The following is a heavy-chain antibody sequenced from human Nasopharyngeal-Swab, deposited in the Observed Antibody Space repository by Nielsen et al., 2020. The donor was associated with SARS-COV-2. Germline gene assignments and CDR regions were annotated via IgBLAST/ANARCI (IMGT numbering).Heavy chain of an antibody. CDR2: IWYDGSNK. Sequence: GGSLRLSCAASGFTFSSYGMHWVRQAPGKGLEWVAVIWYDGSNKYYADSVKGRFTISRDNSKNTAYLQMNSLKTEDTAVYYCTRGGIVGPPELGMDVWGQWTTVTVSS. V-gene: IGHV3-33*01. CDR1: GFTFSSYG. CDR3: TRGGIVGPPELGMDV. J-gene: IGHJ6*02. D-gene: IGHD1-26*01.